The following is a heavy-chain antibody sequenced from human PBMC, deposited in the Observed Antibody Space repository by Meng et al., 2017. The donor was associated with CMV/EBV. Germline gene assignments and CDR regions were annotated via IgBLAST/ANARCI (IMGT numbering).Heavy chain of an antibody. CDR1: GFTFSSYW. J-gene: IGHJ6*02. D-gene: IGHD3-10*01. V-gene: IGHV3-74*01. CDR3: ARDAGDTGMDV. CDR2: INSDGSST. Sequence: GESLKISCAASGFTFSSYWMHWVRQAPGKGLVWVSRINSDGSSTSYADSVKGRFTISRDNAKNTLYLQMNSLRAEDTAVYYCARDAGDTGMDVWGQGTTVTVSS.